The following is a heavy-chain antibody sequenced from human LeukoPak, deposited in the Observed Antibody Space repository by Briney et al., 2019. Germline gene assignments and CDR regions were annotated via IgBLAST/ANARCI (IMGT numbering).Heavy chain of an antibody. CDR2: IYYSGST. D-gene: IGHD6-13*01. J-gene: IGHJ2*01. CDR1: GGSISSYY. V-gene: IGHV4-59*01. Sequence: SETLSLTCTVSGGSISSYYWSWIRQPPGTGLEWIGYIYYSGSTNYNPSLKSRVTISVDTSKNQFSLKLSSVTAADTAVYYCARGLPNPYSSSWRYWYFDLWGRGTLVTVSS. CDR3: ARGLPNPYSSSWRYWYFDL.